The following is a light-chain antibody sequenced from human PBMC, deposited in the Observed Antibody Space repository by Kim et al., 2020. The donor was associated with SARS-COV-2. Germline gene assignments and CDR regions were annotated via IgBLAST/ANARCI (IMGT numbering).Light chain of an antibody. CDR2: GAS. Sequence: DIQMTQSPSSLSASVGDRVTITCRASQSITRYLNWYQQKPGKAPNLLIYGASSLQSGVPSRFSGSGSGTDFTLTISSLQPEDFATYYCQQSYSTLLTFGGGTKVDIK. CDR1: QSITRY. J-gene: IGKJ4*01. CDR3: QQSYSTLLT. V-gene: IGKV1-39*01.